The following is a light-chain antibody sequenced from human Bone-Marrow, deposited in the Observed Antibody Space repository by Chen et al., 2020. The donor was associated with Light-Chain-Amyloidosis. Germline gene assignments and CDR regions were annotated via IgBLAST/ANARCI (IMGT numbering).Light chain of an antibody. J-gene: IGKJ2*01. V-gene: IGKV1-39*01. Sequence: DIQMTQSPSSLSASVGDRVTISCRASQTISRYLNWYRQKPGKASELLIYAASSLQSGVPSRFSGSGSGTDFTLTISSLQPEDFATYYCQQSYTLSYTFGQGTKLEIK. CDR1: QTISRY. CDR3: QQSYTLSYT. CDR2: AAS.